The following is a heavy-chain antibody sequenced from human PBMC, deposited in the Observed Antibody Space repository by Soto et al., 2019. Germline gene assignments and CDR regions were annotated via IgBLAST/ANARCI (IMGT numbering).Heavy chain of an antibody. V-gene: IGHV3-33*01. CDR3: ARAFRYFGEFDY. D-gene: IGHD3-9*01. CDR1: GFTFSSYG. CDR2: IWYDGSNK. Sequence: QVQLVESGGGVVQPGRSLRLSCAASGFTFSSYGMHWVRQAPGKGLEWVAVIWYDGSNKYYADSVKGRFTISRDNSQNALYLQMNSLRAEDTAVYYCARAFRYFGEFDYWGQGTLVTVSS. J-gene: IGHJ4*02.